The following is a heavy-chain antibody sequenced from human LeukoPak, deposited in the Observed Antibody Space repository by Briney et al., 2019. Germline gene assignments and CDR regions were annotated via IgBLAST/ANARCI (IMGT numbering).Heavy chain of an antibody. CDR3: AKGPLRGTAAAIDY. D-gene: IGHD2-2*01. CDR2: ISYDGRSI. J-gene: IGHJ4*02. V-gene: IGHV3-30*18. Sequence: PGGSLRLSCAASGFTFNNYGMHWVRQAPGKGLEWVAVISYDGRSIHYPDSVKGRFTISRDISTDTLRLQMDSLRTEDTAVYYCAKGPLRGTAAAIDYWGQGTLVTVSS. CDR1: GFTFNNYG.